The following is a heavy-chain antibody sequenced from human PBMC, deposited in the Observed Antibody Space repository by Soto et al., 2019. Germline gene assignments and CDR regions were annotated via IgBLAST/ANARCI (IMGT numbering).Heavy chain of an antibody. CDR1: GYTLTELS. V-gene: IGHV1-24*01. CDR2: FDPEDGET. Sequence: ASVKVSCKVSGYTLTELSMHWVRQAPGKGLEWMGGFDPEDGETIYAQKFQGRVTMTEDTSTDTAYMELSSLRSEDTAVYYCATDRPLRFLERFDAFDIWGQGTMVTVSS. D-gene: IGHD3-3*01. CDR3: ATDRPLRFLERFDAFDI. J-gene: IGHJ3*02.